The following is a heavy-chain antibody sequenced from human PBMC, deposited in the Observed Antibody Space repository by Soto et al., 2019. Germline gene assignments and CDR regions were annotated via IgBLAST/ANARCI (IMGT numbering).Heavy chain of an antibody. V-gene: IGHV4-30-2*01. Sequence: SETLSLTCAVSGAYMRNDYYYWSWVRQKPGKDLEWIGHMHHSGRTHYNPSLKSRVTISVDRSKNQFSLKLSSVTAADTAVYYCARVPGPWGQGTLVTVSS. CDR3: ARVPGP. J-gene: IGHJ5*02. CDR1: GAYMRNDYYY. CDR2: MHHSGRT. D-gene: IGHD7-27*01.